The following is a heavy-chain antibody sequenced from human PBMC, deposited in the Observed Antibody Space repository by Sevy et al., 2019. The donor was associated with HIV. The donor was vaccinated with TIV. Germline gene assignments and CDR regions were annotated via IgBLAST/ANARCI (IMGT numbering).Heavy chain of an antibody. Sequence: GGSLRLSCAASGFTFSSYSMNWVRQAPGKGLEWVSYISSSSSTIYYADSVKGRFTISRDNAKNSRYLQMNSLRDEDTAVYYCARDPPGPGYSSGWTDYWGQGTLVTVSS. J-gene: IGHJ4*02. CDR3: ARDPPGPGYSSGWTDY. V-gene: IGHV3-48*02. D-gene: IGHD6-19*01. CDR1: GFTFSSYS. CDR2: ISSSSSTI.